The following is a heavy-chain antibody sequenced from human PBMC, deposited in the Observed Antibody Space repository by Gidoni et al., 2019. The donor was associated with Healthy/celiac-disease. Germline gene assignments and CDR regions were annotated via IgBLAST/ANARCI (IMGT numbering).Heavy chain of an antibody. CDR3: ARDNQGGWLQLTAFDI. V-gene: IGHV3-21*01. Sequence: EVQLVESGGGLVKPGGSLRLSCAASGFPFSSYSMNWVRQAPGKGLEWVSSISSSSSYIYYADSVKGRFTISRDNAKNSLYLQMNSLRAEDTAVYYCARDNQGGWLQLTAFDIWGQGTMVTVSS. CDR1: GFPFSSYS. J-gene: IGHJ3*02. D-gene: IGHD5-12*01. CDR2: ISSSSSYI.